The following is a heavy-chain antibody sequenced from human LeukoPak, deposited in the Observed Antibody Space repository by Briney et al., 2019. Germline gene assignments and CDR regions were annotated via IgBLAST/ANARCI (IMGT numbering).Heavy chain of an antibody. D-gene: IGHD4-17*01. V-gene: IGHV3-9*01. CDR2: ISWNSGSI. Sequence: QPGRSLRLSCAASGFTFDDYAMHWVRQAPGKGLEWVSGISWNSGSIGYADSVKGRFTISRDNAKNSLYLQMNSLRAEDTALYYCARDGVYGDYYFDYWGQGTLVTVSS. J-gene: IGHJ4*02. CDR1: GFTFDDYA. CDR3: ARDGVYGDYYFDY.